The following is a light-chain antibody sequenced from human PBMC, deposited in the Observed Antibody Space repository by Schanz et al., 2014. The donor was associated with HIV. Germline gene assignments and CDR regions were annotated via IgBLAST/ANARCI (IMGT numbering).Light chain of an antibody. CDR3: GTWDDSLNGWV. J-gene: IGLJ3*02. CDR1: SSSIKTNT. CDR2: NTY. Sequence: QSVLTQPPSASGTPGQRVPISCSGSSSSIKTNTVNWFQQLPGTAPKLLIYNTYHRPSGVPDRFSGSESGTSASLAISGLQSEDEADYYCGTWDDSLNGWVFGGGTKVTVL. V-gene: IGLV1-44*01.